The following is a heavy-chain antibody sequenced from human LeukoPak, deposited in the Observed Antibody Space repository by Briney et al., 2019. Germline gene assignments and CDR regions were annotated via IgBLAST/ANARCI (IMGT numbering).Heavy chain of an antibody. J-gene: IGHJ4*02. V-gene: IGHV3-48*03. CDR1: GFTFSSYE. CDR2: ISSSGSTI. D-gene: IGHD1-26*01. Sequence: GGSLRLSCAASGFTFSSYEMNWVRQAPGKGLEWVSYISSSGSTIYYADSVKGRFTISRDNAKNSLYLQMNSLRAEDTAVYYCAKDTYTHSGTYYLYYFDYWGQGTLVTVSS. CDR3: AKDTYTHSGTYYLYYFDY.